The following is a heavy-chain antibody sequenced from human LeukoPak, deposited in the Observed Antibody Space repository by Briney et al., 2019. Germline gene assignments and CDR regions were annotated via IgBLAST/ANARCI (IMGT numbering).Heavy chain of an antibody. D-gene: IGHD3-9*01. V-gene: IGHV1-2*02. CDR3: ARGFDWLEYYFDY. CDR1: GYPFTGYY. CDR2: INPDSGDT. J-gene: IGHJ4*01. Sequence: ASVKVSCKASGYPFTGYYIHWVRQAPGQGLEWMRWINPDSGDTNYAQKFQGRVTMTRDTSISTAYMELSRLRSDDTALYYCARGFDWLEYYFDYWGHGTLVTVSS.